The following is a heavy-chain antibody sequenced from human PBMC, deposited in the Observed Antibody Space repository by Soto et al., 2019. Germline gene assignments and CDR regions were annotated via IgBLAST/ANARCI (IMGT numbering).Heavy chain of an antibody. J-gene: IGHJ6*02. CDR3: ARGTVRFLEWNNMDV. D-gene: IGHD3-3*01. CDR1: GGSISSGGYY. V-gene: IGHV4-31*03. Sequence: PSETLSLTCTVSGGSISSGGYYWSWIRQHPGKGLEWIGYIYYSGSTYYNPSLKSRVTISVDTSKNQFSLKLSSVTAADTAVYYCARGTVRFLEWNNMDVWGQGTTVTVSS. CDR2: IYYSGST.